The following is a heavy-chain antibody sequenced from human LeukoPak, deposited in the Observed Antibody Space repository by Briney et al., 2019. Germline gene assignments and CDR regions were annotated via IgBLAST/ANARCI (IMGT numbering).Heavy chain of an antibody. D-gene: IGHD5-18*01. CDR3: ARGNSFYY. V-gene: IGHV4-34*01. CDR1: GGSFSGYY. Sequence: PSETLSLTCAVYGGSFSGYYWSWIRQPPGKELEWIGEINHSGSTNYNPSLKSRVTISVDTSKNQFSLKLSSVTAADTAVYYCARGNSFYYWGQGTLVTVSS. CDR2: INHSGST. J-gene: IGHJ4*02.